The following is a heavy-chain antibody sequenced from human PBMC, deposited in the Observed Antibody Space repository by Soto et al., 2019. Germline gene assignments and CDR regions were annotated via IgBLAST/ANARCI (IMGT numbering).Heavy chain of an antibody. CDR3: ARGDIGNYYGSGSTPGY. CDR1: GYTFTSYG. CDR2: ISAYNGNT. Sequence: ASVKVSCKASGYTFTSYGISWVRQAPGQGLEWMGWISAYNGNTNYAQKLQGRVTMTTDTSTSTAYMELRSLRSDDTAVYYCARGDIGNYYGSGSTPGYWGQGTLVTVSS. D-gene: IGHD3-10*01. J-gene: IGHJ4*02. V-gene: IGHV1-18*01.